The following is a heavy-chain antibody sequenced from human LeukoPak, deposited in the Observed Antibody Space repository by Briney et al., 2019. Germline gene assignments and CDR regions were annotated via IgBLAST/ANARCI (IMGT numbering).Heavy chain of an antibody. D-gene: IGHD3-10*01. CDR1: GFTLRSYA. J-gene: IGHJ4*02. CDR2: ISDTGDKT. V-gene: IGHV3-23*01. Sequence: GGSLRLSCSASGFTLRSYAMGWVRQAPGKGLEWVSAISDTGDKTYYADSVKGRFTISRDNSRNTLYLQMSRLRAEDTALFYCAKMTDSTPYSSGTFDSWGQGTPVTVSS. CDR3: AKMTDSTPYSSGTFDS.